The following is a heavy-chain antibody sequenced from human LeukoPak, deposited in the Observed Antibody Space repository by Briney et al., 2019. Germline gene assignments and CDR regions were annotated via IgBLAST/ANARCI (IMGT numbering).Heavy chain of an antibody. Sequence: TGGSLRLSCAASGFSFSRYSMNWVRQAPGKGLEWVSYIRSSRSTIYYADSVKGRFTISRDNAKKSLYLQMNSLRAEDTAVHYCARSWFGDDAFDIWGQGTMVTVSS. CDR2: IRSSRSTI. V-gene: IGHV3-48*01. J-gene: IGHJ3*02. CDR1: GFSFSRYS. CDR3: ARSWFGDDAFDI. D-gene: IGHD3-10*01.